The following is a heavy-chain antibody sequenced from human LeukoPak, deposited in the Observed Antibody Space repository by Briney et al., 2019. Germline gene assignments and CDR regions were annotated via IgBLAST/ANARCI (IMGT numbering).Heavy chain of an antibody. Sequence: TGGSLRLSCVASGFTFSIYTMAWVRQVPGGGLEWVSGISGDGVFAYYADSVKGRFAISRDNSRSTVYLHMSSLRAEDTAVYYCAKDFGRNLGGPGSWGRGTLVTVSS. CDR1: GFTFSIYT. D-gene: IGHD3-10*01. V-gene: IGHV3-23*01. CDR2: ISGDGVFA. J-gene: IGHJ5*02. CDR3: AKDFGRNLGGPGS.